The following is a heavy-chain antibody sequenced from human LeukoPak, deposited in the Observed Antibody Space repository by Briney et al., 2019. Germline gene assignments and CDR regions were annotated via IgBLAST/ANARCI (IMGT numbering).Heavy chain of an antibody. CDR3: ARQYCSGGSCQRPDAFDI. D-gene: IGHD2-15*01. CDR2: IYPGDSDT. J-gene: IGHJ3*02. CDR1: GYSFTSYW. V-gene: IGHV5-51*01. Sequence: GESLKISCKGSGYSFTSYWIGWVRQMPGKGLEWMGIIYPGDSDTRYSPSFQGQVTISADKSISTAYLQWSSLKASDSAVYYCARQYCSGGSCQRPDAFDIRGQGTMVTVSS.